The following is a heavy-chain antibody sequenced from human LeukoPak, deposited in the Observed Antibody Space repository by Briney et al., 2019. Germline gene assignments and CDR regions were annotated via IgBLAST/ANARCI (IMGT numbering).Heavy chain of an antibody. D-gene: IGHD3-10*01. CDR2: INPSGGST. J-gene: IGHJ6*03. Sequence: ASVKVSCKASGYTFTGYYMHWVRQAPGQGLEWMGIINPSGGSTSYAQKFQGRVTMTRDMSTSTVYMELSSLRSEDTAVYYCARDLRYYYGSGSPWAVRYYYYYMDVWGKGTTVTVSS. V-gene: IGHV1-46*01. CDR3: ARDLRYYYGSGSPWAVRYYYYYMDV. CDR1: GYTFTGYY.